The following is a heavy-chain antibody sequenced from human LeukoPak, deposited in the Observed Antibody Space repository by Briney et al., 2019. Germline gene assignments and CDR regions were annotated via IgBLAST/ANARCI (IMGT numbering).Heavy chain of an antibody. D-gene: IGHD6-13*01. V-gene: IGHV3-48*01. CDR3: ARESDSSSWVYYFDY. CDR2: ISSSSSTI. CDR1: GFTFSSYS. J-gene: IGHJ4*02. Sequence: GGSLRLSCAASGFTFSSYSMNWVRQAPGKGLERVSYISSSSSTIYYADSVKGRFTISRDNAKNSLYLQMNSLRAEDTAVYYCARESDSSSWVYYFDYWGQGTLVTVSS.